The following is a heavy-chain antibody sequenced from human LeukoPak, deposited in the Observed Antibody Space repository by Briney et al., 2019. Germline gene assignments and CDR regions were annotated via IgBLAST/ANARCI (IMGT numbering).Heavy chain of an antibody. V-gene: IGHV3-33*06. CDR3: AKPLRFLEWLGAHDAFDG. D-gene: IGHD3-3*01. CDR2: IWYDGSKK. Sequence: GGSLRLSCAASGFTFSNYGMHWVRQAPGKGLEWVALIWYDGSKKYYADSVKGRFTISRDNSKNTLYLQMNSLRAEDTAVYYCAKPLRFLEWLGAHDAFDGWGQGIMVTLSS. CDR1: GFTFSNYG. J-gene: IGHJ3*01.